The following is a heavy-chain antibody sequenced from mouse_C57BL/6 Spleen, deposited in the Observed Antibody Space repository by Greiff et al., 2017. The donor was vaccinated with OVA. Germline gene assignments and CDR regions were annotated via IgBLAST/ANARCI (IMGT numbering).Heavy chain of an antibody. CDR2: IDPETGGT. D-gene: IGHD2-5*01. CDR3: TRGGNSNYGLVAY. J-gene: IGHJ3*01. Sequence: VKVVESGAELVRPGASVTLSCKASGYTFTDYEMHWVKQTPVHGLEWIGAIDPETGGTAYNQKFKGKAILTADKSSSTAYMELRSLTSEDSAVYYCTRGGNSNYGLVAYWGQGTLVTVSA. CDR1: GYTFTDYE. V-gene: IGHV1-15*01.